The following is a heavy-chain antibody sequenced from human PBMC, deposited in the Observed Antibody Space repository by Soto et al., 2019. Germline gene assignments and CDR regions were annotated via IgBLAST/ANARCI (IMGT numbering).Heavy chain of an antibody. Sequence: GGSLSLSCAASGFAFSDSWTNWVRQAPGKGLEWVASTVPDGSERYYVPSVKGRFTISRDNTKTSLYLQMNSLRVDDTAIYYCARDRGFSSFDLWGQGTLVTVSS. J-gene: IGHJ5*01. CDR3: ARDRGFSSFDL. CDR1: GFAFSDSW. D-gene: IGHD6-6*01. V-gene: IGHV3-7*01. CDR2: TVPDGSER.